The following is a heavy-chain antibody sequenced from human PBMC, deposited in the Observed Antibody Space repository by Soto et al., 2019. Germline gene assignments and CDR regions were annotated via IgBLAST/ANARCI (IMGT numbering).Heavy chain of an antibody. Sequence: PGGSLILSCAAAGFTFSSYAMHWVRQAPGKGLEWVAVISYDGSNKYYADSVKGRFTISRDNSKNTLYLQMNSLRAEDTAVYYCATTKDYWGQGTLVTVS. CDR1: GFTFSSYA. D-gene: IGHD2-8*01. CDR3: ATTKDY. J-gene: IGHJ4*02. V-gene: IGHV3-30-3*01. CDR2: ISYDGSNK.